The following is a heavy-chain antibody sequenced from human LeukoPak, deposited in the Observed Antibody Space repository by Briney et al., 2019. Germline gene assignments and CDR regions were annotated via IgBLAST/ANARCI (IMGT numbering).Heavy chain of an antibody. CDR3: ARHRDGHRYYFDY. D-gene: IGHD5-24*01. Sequence: SETLSLTCAVYGGSFSGYYWSWIRQPPGKGLEWIGEINHSGSTNYNPSLKSRVTISVDTSKNQFSLKLSSVTAADTAVYYCARHRDGHRYYFDYWGQGTLVTVSS. CDR2: INHSGST. CDR1: GGSFSGYY. J-gene: IGHJ4*02. V-gene: IGHV4-34*01.